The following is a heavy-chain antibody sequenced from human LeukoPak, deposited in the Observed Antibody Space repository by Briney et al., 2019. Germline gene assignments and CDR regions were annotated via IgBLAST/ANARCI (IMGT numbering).Heavy chain of an antibody. CDR2: ISYDGSNK. D-gene: IGHD3-3*01. CDR1: GFTFSSYA. Sequence: GGSLRLSCAASGFTFSSYAMHWVRQAPGKGLEWVAVISYDGSNKYYADSVKGRFTISRDNSKNTLYLQMNSLRAEDTAVYYCAREKRFLEWSYGMDVWAKGPRSPSP. V-gene: IGHV3-30-3*01. CDR3: AREKRFLEWSYGMDV. J-gene: IGHJ6*02.